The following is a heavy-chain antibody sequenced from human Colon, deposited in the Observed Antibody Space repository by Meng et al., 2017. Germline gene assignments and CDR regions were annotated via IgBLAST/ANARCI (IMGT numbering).Heavy chain of an antibody. CDR1: GFTFDDYA. Sequence: GGSLRLSCAASGFTFDDYAMHWVRQAPGKGLEGVSLISWDGGSTYYADSVKGRFTISRDNSKNSLYLQMNSLRAEDTALYYCAREGIAVAGMSTWGTFDYWGQGTLVTVSS. D-gene: IGHD6-19*01. J-gene: IGHJ4*02. V-gene: IGHV3-43D*04. CDR2: ISWDGGST. CDR3: AREGIAVAGMSTWGTFDY.